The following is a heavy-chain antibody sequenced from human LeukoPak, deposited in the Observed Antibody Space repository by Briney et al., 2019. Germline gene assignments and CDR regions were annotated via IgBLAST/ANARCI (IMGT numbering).Heavy chain of an antibody. CDR2: LYIGGVT. J-gene: IGHJ2*01. CDR3: ARVGDHSHWYLAV. CDR1: GFSVSTNY. D-gene: IGHD2-21*01. Sequence: GGSLRLSCEGSGFSVSTNYMNWVRQAPGKGLGWVSILYIGGVTDYADSVKGRFTFSRDSSKNTLYRHMNTLRAEHTAVYYCARVGDHSHWYLAVWGRGTLVTDSS. V-gene: IGHV3-53*01.